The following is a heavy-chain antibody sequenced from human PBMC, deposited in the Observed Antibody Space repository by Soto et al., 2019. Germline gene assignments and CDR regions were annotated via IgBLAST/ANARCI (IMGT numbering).Heavy chain of an antibody. D-gene: IGHD6-13*01. Sequence: QVQLVESGGGLVKPGASLRLSCAASGFTFSDYYMSWIRQAPGKGLEWVSYINSSSTYTNYADSVKGRFTISRDNAKNSLYLQMNSLRAEDTAVYYCARIIASAGGRRYFDLWGRGTLVTVSS. CDR3: ARIIASAGGRRYFDL. J-gene: IGHJ2*01. CDR2: INSSSTYT. V-gene: IGHV3-11*05. CDR1: GFTFSDYY.